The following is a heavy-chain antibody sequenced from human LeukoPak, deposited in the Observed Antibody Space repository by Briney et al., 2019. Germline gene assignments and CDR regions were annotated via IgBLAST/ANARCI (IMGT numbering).Heavy chain of an antibody. D-gene: IGHD3-10*01. CDR2: ISYDGSNK. CDR3: AKGLLELMVRGVPDDY. CDR1: GFTFSSYG. J-gene: IGHJ4*02. V-gene: IGHV3-30*18. Sequence: PGGSLRLSCAASGFTFSSYGMHWVRQAPGKGLEWVAVISYDGSNKYYADSVKGRFTISRDNSKNTLYLQMNSLRAEDTAVYYCAKGLLELMVRGVPDDYWGQGTLVTVSS.